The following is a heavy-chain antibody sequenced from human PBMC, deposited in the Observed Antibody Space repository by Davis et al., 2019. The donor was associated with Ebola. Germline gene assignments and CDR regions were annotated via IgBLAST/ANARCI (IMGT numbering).Heavy chain of an antibody. CDR1: GYTFTSYY. CDR3: ASEQWLVQTPNYYYYYGMDV. J-gene: IGHJ6*02. Sequence: AASVKVSCKASGYTFTSYYMHWVRQAPGQGLEWMGIINPSGGSTSYAQKFQGRVTMTRDTSTSTVYMELSSLRSEDTAVYYCASEQWLVQTPNYYYYYGMDVWGQGTTVTVSS. CDR2: INPSGGST. V-gene: IGHV1-46*01. D-gene: IGHD6-19*01.